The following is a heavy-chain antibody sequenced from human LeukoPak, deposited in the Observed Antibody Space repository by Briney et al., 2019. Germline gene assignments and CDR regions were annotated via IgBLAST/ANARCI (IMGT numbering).Heavy chain of an antibody. CDR2: IIAYNGNT. CDR3: ARDILGYCSGGSCPRDY. J-gene: IGHJ4*02. V-gene: IGHV1-18*01. CDR1: GYTFTSYG. Sequence: ASVKVSCKASGYTFTSYGISWVRQAPGQGLEWMGWIIAYNGNTNYAQKLQGRVTMTTDTSTSTAYMELRSLRSDDTAVYYCARDILGYCSGGSCPRDYWGQGTLVTVSS. D-gene: IGHD2-15*01.